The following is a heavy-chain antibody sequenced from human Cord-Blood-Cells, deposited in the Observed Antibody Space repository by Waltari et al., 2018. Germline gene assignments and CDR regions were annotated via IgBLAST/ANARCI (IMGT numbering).Heavy chain of an antibody. CDR1: RYTLTELS. J-gene: IGHJ4*02. CDR2: FDPEYGET. CDR3: ATDPSTVTVGY. D-gene: IGHD4-17*01. Sequence: QVQLVQSGAEVKKPGASVKVSCKVSRYTLTELSMHWVRQAPGKGLEWMGGFDPEYGETIYAQKFKGRVTRTEDTSTDTAYMVLSSLRSEDTAVYYCATDPSTVTVGYWVQGTLVTVSS. V-gene: IGHV1-24*01.